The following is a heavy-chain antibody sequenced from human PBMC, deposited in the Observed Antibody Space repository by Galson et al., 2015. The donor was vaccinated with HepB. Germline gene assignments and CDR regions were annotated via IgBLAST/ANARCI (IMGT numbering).Heavy chain of an antibody. D-gene: IGHD6-19*01. J-gene: IGHJ5*02. Sequence: SLRLSCAASGFTFSSYGMHWVRQAPGKGLEWVAVISYDGSNKYYADSVKGRFTISRDNSKNTLYLQMNSLRAEDTAVYYCAKDYSKQWRMFSDPWGQGTLVTVSS. V-gene: IGHV3-30*18. CDR3: AKDYSKQWRMFSDP. CDR1: GFTFSSYG. CDR2: ISYDGSNK.